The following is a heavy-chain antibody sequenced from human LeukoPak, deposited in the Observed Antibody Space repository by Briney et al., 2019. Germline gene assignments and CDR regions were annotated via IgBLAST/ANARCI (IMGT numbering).Heavy chain of an antibody. V-gene: IGHV4-4*07. CDR1: GGSISSYY. Sequence: SETLSLTCTVSGGSISSYYWSWIRQPAGKGLEWIGRIYTSGSTNYNPSLKSRVTISVDTSKNQFSLKLSSVTAADTAMYYCARYAPSGYYDNWFDPWGQGTLVTVSS. CDR3: ARYAPSGYYDNWFDP. CDR2: IYTSGST. J-gene: IGHJ5*02. D-gene: IGHD3-22*01.